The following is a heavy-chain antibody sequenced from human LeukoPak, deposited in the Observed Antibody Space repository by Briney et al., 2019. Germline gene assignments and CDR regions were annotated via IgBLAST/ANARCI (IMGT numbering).Heavy chain of an antibody. D-gene: IGHD3-9*01. V-gene: IGHV1-18*01. CDR3: ARGLTRRGITYYFDY. CDR1: GYTFTSYG. Sequence: ASVKVSCKASGYTFTSYGISWVRQAPGQGLEWMGWISAYNGNTNYAQKLQGRVTMTTDTSTSTAYMELRSLRSDDTAVYYCARGLTRRGITYYFDYWGQGTLVTVSS. CDR2: ISAYNGNT. J-gene: IGHJ4*02.